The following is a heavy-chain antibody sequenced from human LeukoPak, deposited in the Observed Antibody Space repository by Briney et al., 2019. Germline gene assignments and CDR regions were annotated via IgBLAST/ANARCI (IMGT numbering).Heavy chain of an antibody. CDR3: ARSWGNDAFVI. D-gene: IGHD7-27*01. CDR2: IYSGGST. Sequence: GGSLRLSCAASGFTVSSNYMSWVRQAPGKGLEWVSVIYSGGSTYYADSVKGRFTISRDNSKNTLYLQMNSLRAEDTAVYYCARSWGNDAFVIWGQGTMVTVSS. J-gene: IGHJ3*02. V-gene: IGHV3-53*01. CDR1: GFTVSSNY.